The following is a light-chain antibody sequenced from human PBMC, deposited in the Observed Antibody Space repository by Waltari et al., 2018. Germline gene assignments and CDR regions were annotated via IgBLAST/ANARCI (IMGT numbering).Light chain of an antibody. Sequence: EIVLTQSPGTLSLSLGERATVSCRASHSVSRAFAWYQQKPGQAPRLLIYGASTRATGIPDRFSGSGSGTDLSLTISRLEPDDFAVYYCQHYLRLPVTFGQGTTVEI. CDR3: QHYLRLPVT. CDR1: HSVSRAF. V-gene: IGKV3-20*01. CDR2: GAS. J-gene: IGKJ1*01.